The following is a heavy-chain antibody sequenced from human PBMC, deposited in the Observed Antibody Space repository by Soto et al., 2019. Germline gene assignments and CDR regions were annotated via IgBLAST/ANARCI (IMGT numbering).Heavy chain of an antibody. J-gene: IGHJ4*02. CDR3: AKGEWDTIFGGVTY. Sequence: EVQLLESGGGLVQPGGSLRLSCAASGFTFSSYAMSWVRQAPGKGLEWVSAISGRGGSTYYADSVKGRFTISRDNSKNTLYLQRNSLRAEDTAVYYCAKGEWDTIFGGVTYWGQGTLVTVSS. CDR1: GFTFSSYA. D-gene: IGHD3-3*01. V-gene: IGHV3-23*01. CDR2: ISGRGGST.